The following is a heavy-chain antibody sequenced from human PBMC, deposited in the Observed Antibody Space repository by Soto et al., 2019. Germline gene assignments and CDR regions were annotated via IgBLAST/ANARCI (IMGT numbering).Heavy chain of an antibody. D-gene: IGHD3-3*01. Sequence: QITLKESGPTLVNPTLTLTLTCTFSGFSLSTSGVGVGWIRQPPGKALEWLALIYWDDDKRYSPPLKSRLTITKDTSKSLMVLTITNMYPLDTATYYCAHIASTIFGAQDGFDNWGQGTMVTVSS. J-gene: IGHJ3*02. CDR1: GFSLSTSGVG. CDR2: IYWDDDK. V-gene: IGHV2-5*02. CDR3: AHIASTIFGAQDGFDN.